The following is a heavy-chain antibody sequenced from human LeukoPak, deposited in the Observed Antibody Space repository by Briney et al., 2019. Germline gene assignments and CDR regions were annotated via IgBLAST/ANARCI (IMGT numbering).Heavy chain of an antibody. CDR3: ARGPGLIPSYFDWLSSVYYYYGMDV. Sequence: IPSETLSLTCTVSGGSISSSTYCWSWIRQPPGKGLEWIGEINHSGSTNYNPSLKSRVTISVDTSKNQFSLKLSSVTAADTAVYYCARGPGLIPSYFDWLSSVYYYYGMDVWGQGTTVTVSS. D-gene: IGHD3-9*01. CDR1: GGSISSSTYC. V-gene: IGHV4-39*07. CDR2: INHSGST. J-gene: IGHJ6*02.